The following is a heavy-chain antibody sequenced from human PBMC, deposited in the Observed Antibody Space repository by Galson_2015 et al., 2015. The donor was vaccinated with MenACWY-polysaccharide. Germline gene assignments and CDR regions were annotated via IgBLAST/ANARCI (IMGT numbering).Heavy chain of an antibody. CDR3: ATGSSWYTWFDP. Sequence: SLRLSCAASGFTFNTHAMSWVRQAPGKGLEWVSGIGGRGGSGADTYYADSVKGRFTISRDNSKNTLYLQMNSLRAEDTAVYHCATGSSWYTWFDPLGQRTLVTVSS. CDR2: IGGRGGSGADT. D-gene: IGHD6-13*01. V-gene: IGHV3-23*01. J-gene: IGHJ5*02. CDR1: GFTFNTHA.